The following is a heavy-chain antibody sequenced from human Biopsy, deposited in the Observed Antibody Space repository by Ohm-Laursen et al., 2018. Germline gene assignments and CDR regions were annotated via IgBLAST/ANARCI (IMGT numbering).Heavy chain of an antibody. Sequence: SLRLSCAASGFTFSSDAMNWVRQAPGKGLEWVAHIDVSDYNTYYADSVRGRFTISRDNSKQMVHLEINSLTADDTAVYYCVKQWGGYNFDSWGQGTLVTVSS. D-gene: IGHD1-14*01. CDR2: IDVSDYNT. CDR3: VKQWGGYNFDS. J-gene: IGHJ5*01. CDR1: GFTFSSDA. V-gene: IGHV3-23*01.